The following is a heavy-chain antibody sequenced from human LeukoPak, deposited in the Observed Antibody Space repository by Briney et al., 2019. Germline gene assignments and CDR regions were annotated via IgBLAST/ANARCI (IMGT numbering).Heavy chain of an antibody. D-gene: IGHD3-9*01. CDR1: CGSITGYY. Sequence: PSETLSLTCAVYCGSITGYYWSWIRQTPRRGLEWVGEIHYTGATSYNPSLKSRATISTDTSKNQFSLRLSSVSAAEPAVYYCARGNILTGYCFDFWGQGALVIVSS. V-gene: IGHV4-34*01. CDR3: ARGNILTGYCFDF. J-gene: IGHJ4*02. CDR2: IHYTGAT.